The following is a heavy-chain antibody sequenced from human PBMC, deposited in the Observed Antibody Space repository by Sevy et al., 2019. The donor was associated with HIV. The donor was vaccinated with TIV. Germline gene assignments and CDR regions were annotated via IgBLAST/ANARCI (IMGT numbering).Heavy chain of an antibody. Sequence: GGSLRLSCVASGFTFSSYWMNWVRLAPGKGLEWVANINQDGSVKYFVDSVKGRFTISRDNAKNSLYLQMNSLTVEDTAIYYCGREWFMNSGDYWGQGTLVTVSS. D-gene: IGHD3-10*01. CDR2: INQDGSVK. J-gene: IGHJ4*02. CDR1: GFTFSSYW. CDR3: GREWFMNSGDY. V-gene: IGHV3-7*01.